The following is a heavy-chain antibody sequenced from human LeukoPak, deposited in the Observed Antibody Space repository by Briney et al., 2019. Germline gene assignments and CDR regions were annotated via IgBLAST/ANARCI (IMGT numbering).Heavy chain of an antibody. Sequence: EASVKVSCKASGGTFSSYAISWVRQAPGQGLEWMGRIIPIFGTANYAQKFQGRVTITTDESTSTAYMELSSLRSEDTAVYYCARGAYDSSGCYPYNWFDPWGQGTLVTVSS. CDR3: ARGAYDSSGCYPYNWFDP. CDR2: IIPIFGTA. CDR1: GGTFSSYA. D-gene: IGHD3-22*01. J-gene: IGHJ5*02. V-gene: IGHV1-69*05.